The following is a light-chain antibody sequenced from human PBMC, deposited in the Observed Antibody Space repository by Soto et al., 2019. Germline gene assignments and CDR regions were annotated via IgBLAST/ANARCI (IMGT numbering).Light chain of an antibody. CDR2: GAS. V-gene: IGKV3-15*01. Sequence: EIVMTQSPATLSVSPGERATLSCRASQSVSSNLAWYQQKPCQAPRLLIYGASTRATGIPVSFSGSGSGTDVTLTISSLQSEDFAVYYCQQYNNWPPNTFGGGTKVEIK. J-gene: IGKJ4*01. CDR1: QSVSSN. CDR3: QQYNNWPPNT.